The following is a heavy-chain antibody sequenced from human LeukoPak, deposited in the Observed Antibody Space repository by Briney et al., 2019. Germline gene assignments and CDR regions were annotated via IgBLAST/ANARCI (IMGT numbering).Heavy chain of an antibody. CDR3: ARYRDFWSGYPDAFDI. Sequence: GGSLRLSCAASGFTFDDYGMSWVRQAPGKGLEWVSGINWNGGSTGYADSVKGRFTISRDNAKNSLYLQMNSLRAEDTALYYCARYRDFWSGYPDAFDIWGQGTMVTVSS. V-gene: IGHV3-20*04. J-gene: IGHJ3*02. D-gene: IGHD3-3*01. CDR2: INWNGGST. CDR1: GFTFDDYG.